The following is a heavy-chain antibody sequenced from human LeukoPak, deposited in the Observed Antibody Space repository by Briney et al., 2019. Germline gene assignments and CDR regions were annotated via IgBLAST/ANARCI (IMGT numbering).Heavy chain of an antibody. CDR3: ARDFRHGGNSNAFDI. V-gene: IGHV1-18*01. D-gene: IGHD4-23*01. J-gene: IGHJ3*02. CDR1: GYTFTSYG. CDR2: ISAYNGNT. Sequence: GASVKVSCKASGYTFTSYGISWVRQAPGQGLEWMGWISAYNGNTNYAQKLQGRVTMTRDTSTSTVYMELSSLRSEDTAVYYCARDFRHGGNSNAFDIWGQGTMVTVSS.